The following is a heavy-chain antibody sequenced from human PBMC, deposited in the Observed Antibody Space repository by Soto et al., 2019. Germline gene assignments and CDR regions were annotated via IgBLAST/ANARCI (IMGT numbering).Heavy chain of an antibody. CDR1: GGTFSSYT. CDR2: IITILGIA. D-gene: IGHD2-15*01. Sequence: QVHLVHSGAEVKKPGSSVKVSCTASGGTFSSYTISWVLQAPGQGLEWMGRIITILGIANDAQKFQGRVTITADKSTSTAYMELSSLRSEDTAVYYCARDLGGCSGGSCYSRFGSEYFQHWGQGTLVTVSS. CDR3: ARDLGGCSGGSCYSRFGSEYFQH. V-gene: IGHV1-69*04. J-gene: IGHJ1*01.